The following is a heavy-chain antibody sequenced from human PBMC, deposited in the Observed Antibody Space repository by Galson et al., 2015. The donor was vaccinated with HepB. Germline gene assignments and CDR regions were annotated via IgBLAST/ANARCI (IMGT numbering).Heavy chain of an antibody. CDR3: TSRDYRNYPY. Sequence: SLRLSCATSGFSFSNYGMSWVRQTPGKGLEWISSISSTSNYIYYADSVKGRFTISRGNAKNSLYLQMNSLRAEDTAMYYCTSRDYRNYPYWGQGTLVTVSS. CDR1: GFSFSNYG. J-gene: IGHJ4*02. CDR2: ISSTSNYI. D-gene: IGHD4-11*01. V-gene: IGHV3-21*01.